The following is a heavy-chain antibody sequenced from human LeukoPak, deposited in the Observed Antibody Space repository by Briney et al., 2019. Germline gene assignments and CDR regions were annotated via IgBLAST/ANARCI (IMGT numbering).Heavy chain of an antibody. CDR3: AREVETYYDMLTGYYNAFDY. CDR1: GGSISSGSYY. Sequence: SQTLSLTCTVSGGSISSGSYYWSWIRQPAGKGLEWIGRIYTSGSTNYNPSLKSRVTISVDTSKNQFSLKLSSVTAADTAVYYCAREVETYYDMLTGYYNAFDYWGQGTLVTVSS. CDR2: IYTSGST. V-gene: IGHV4-61*02. J-gene: IGHJ4*02. D-gene: IGHD3-9*01.